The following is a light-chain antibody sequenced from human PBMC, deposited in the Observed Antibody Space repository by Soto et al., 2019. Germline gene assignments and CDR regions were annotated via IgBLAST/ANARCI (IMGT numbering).Light chain of an antibody. V-gene: IGKV3-15*01. CDR2: GSF. CDR1: QSITTN. J-gene: IGKJ4*01. Sequence: EKVLTQSPVTLSVSLGERATLSCRASQSITTNLAWYQQKPGQTPRLLIFGSFNRATDIPARFSGSGSGTEFSLTISSLQSEDSAIYYCQQYNDWPPLTFGGGTKVEI. CDR3: QQYNDWPPLT.